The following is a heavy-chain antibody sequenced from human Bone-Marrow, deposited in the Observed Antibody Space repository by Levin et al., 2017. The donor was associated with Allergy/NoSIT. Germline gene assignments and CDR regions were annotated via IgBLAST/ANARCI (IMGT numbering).Heavy chain of an antibody. D-gene: IGHD3-3*01. J-gene: IGHJ4*02. CDR1: GYTFTGYY. CDR3: ARDTTGGYDFWSGTLDY. Sequence: ASVKVSCKASGYTFTGYYMHWVRQAPGQGLEWMGRINPNSGGTNYAQKFQGRVTMTRDTSISTAYMELSRLRSDDTAVYYCARDTTGGYDFWSGTLDYWGQGTLVTVSS. V-gene: IGHV1-2*06. CDR2: INPNSGGT.